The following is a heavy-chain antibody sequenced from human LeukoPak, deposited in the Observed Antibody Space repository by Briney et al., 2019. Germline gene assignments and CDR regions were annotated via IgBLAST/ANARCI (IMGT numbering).Heavy chain of an antibody. J-gene: IGHJ3*02. CDR3: VRELPESDAFDI. CDR2: INPSGGST. CDR1: GYTFTSYY. D-gene: IGHD1-26*01. Sequence: ASVKVSCKASGYTFTSYYMHWVRQAPGQGLEWMGVINPSGGSTSYAQKFQGRVTMTRDTSTSTVYMELSSLRSEDTAAYYCVRELPESDAFDIWGQGTMVTVSS. V-gene: IGHV1-46*01.